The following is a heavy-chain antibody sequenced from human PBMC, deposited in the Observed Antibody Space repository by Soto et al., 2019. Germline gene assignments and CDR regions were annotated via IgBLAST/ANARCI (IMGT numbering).Heavy chain of an antibody. CDR2: ISAYNGNT. V-gene: IGHV1-18*04. CDR1: RYASTSYG. Sequence: ASVKVSCTASRYASTSYGISWVRQSPGQVLEWMGWISAYNGNTNYAQKLQGRVTMNTDTSTSTAYMELRSLRSDDTAAYYCAREAKDVPATARDYYYGMDVWGQGTTVTVSS. J-gene: IGHJ6*02. CDR3: AREAKDVPATARDYYYGMDV. D-gene: IGHD2-2*01.